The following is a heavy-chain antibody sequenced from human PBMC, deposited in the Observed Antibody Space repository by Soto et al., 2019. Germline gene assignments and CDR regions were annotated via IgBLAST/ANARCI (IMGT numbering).Heavy chain of an antibody. CDR1: GGTFGTYG. J-gene: IGHJ6*02. CDR2: IVPFFGTP. Sequence: WASVKVSCKASGGTFGTYGISWVRQAPGQGLEWMGGIVPFFGTPDYAENLQGKVTITADESTSTAYMELSSLRSGDTAVYYCARAHQATKNKHYFGAKDVWGQGTTVTVSS. CDR3: ARAHQATKNKHYFGAKDV. V-gene: IGHV1-69*13. D-gene: IGHD1-1*01.